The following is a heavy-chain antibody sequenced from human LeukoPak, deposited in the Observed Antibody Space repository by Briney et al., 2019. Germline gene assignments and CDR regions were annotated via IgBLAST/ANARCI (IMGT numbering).Heavy chain of an antibody. Sequence: ASVTVSCKASGYTFTSYYMHWVRQAPGQGLEWMGIINPSGGSTSYAQKFQGRVTMTRDTSTSTVYMELSSLRSEDTAVYYCARDSLYGGNLWYFDFWGRGTLVTVSS. D-gene: IGHD4-23*01. J-gene: IGHJ2*01. CDR3: ARDSLYGGNLWYFDF. CDR2: INPSGGST. CDR1: GYTFTSYY. V-gene: IGHV1-46*01.